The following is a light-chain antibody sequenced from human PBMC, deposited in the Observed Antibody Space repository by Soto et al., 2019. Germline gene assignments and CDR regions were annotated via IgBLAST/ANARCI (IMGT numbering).Light chain of an antibody. J-gene: IGLJ3*02. Sequence: QSVLTQPASVSGSPGQSITISCTATSSDVGGYKYVSWYQQHPGKAPQLMIYEVSNRPSGVSNRFSGSKSCNTASLTISGLQAEDDADYSCSSHTTSSTWVFGGGTKLTVL. CDR3: SSHTTSSTWV. CDR1: SSDVGGYKY. CDR2: EVS. V-gene: IGLV2-14*01.